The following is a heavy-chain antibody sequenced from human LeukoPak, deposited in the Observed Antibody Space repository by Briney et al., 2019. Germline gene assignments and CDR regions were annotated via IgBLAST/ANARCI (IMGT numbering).Heavy chain of an antibody. J-gene: IGHJ4*02. CDR3: ARDVSDCSGGSCYSYFDY. CDR2: INPNSGGT. V-gene: IGHV1-2*02. D-gene: IGHD2-15*01. Sequence: ASVKVSCKASGYTFTDYFIHCVRQAPGQGPEWMGWINPNSGGTNYAQKFQGRVTMTRDTSLSTAYMELSRLRSDDTAVYYCARDVSDCSGGSCYSYFDYWGQGTLVTVSS. CDR1: GYTFTDYF.